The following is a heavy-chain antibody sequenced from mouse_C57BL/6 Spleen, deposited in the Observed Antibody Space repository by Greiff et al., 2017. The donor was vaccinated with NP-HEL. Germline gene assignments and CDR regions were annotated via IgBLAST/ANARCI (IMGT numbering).Heavy chain of an antibody. Sequence: VQLQQPGAELVKPGASVKMSCTASGYTFTSYWITWVKQRPGQGLEWIGDIYPGSGSTNYTEKFKSKATLTVDTSSSTAYMQLSSLTSEDSAVYYCARSEDYWFAYWGQGTLVTVSA. CDR1: GYTFTSYW. J-gene: IGHJ3*01. D-gene: IGHD2-4*01. V-gene: IGHV1-55*01. CDR2: IYPGSGST. CDR3: ARSEDYWFAY.